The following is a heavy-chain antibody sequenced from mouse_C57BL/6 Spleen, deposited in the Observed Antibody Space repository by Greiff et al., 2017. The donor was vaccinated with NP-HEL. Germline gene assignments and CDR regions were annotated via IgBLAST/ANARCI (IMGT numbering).Heavy chain of an antibody. V-gene: IGHV1-22*01. CDR1: GYTFTDYN. D-gene: IGHD2-12*01. Sequence: EVQLQQSGPELVKPGASVKMSCKASGYTFTDYNMHWVKQSHGKSLEWIGYINPNNGGTSYNQKFKGKATLTVNKSSSTAYMELRSLTSEDSAVYYCARAPYDGGAWFAYWGQGTLVTVSA. J-gene: IGHJ3*01. CDR3: ARAPYDGGAWFAY. CDR2: INPNNGGT.